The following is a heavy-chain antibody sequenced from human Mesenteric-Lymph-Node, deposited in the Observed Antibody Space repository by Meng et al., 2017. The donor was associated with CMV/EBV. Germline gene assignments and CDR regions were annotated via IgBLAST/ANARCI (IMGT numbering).Heavy chain of an antibody. Sequence: GGSLRLSCAASGFTFSSYAMHWVRQAPGKGLEYVSAISSNGGSTYYADSVKGRFIISRDNSKNTLYLQMGSLRAEDMAVYYCARGYDFWSGYPYGMDVWGQGTTVTVSS. CDR3: ARGYDFWSGYPYGMDV. J-gene: IGHJ6*02. CDR2: ISSNGGST. CDR1: GFTFSSYA. V-gene: IGHV3-64*02. D-gene: IGHD3-3*01.